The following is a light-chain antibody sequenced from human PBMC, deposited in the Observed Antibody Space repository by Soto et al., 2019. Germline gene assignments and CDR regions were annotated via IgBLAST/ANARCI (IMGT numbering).Light chain of an antibody. CDR3: QQRTHGPRSFT. J-gene: IGKJ3*01. V-gene: IGKV3-11*01. CDR2: DTS. Sequence: EIVLTQSPATLSLSPGERATLSCRASQSVSSYLAWYQQKPGQAPRLLIYDTSKRATGIPARFSGSGSGTDFPLTISSLEPEDFAVYYCQQRTHGPRSFTFGPGTKVDIK. CDR1: QSVSSY.